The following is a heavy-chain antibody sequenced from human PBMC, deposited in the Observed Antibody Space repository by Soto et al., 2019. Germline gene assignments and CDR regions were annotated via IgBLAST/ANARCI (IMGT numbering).Heavy chain of an antibody. Sequence: EVQLLESGGGLVQPGGSLRLSCAASGFTFSSYAMSWVRQAPGKGLEWVSAISGSGGSTYYADSVKGRFTISRDNSETELDLQMNSLRAEDTAVYYCAKDLYSSGWYVEDDYGMDVWGQGTTVTVSS. D-gene: IGHD6-19*01. J-gene: IGHJ6*02. CDR1: GFTFSSYA. V-gene: IGHV3-23*01. CDR2: ISGSGGST. CDR3: AKDLYSSGWYVEDDYGMDV.